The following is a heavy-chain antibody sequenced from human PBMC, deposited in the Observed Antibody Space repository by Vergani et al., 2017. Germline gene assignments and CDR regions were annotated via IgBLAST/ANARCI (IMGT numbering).Heavy chain of an antibody. CDR1: GFTFSSYG. CDR2: ISYDGSNK. J-gene: IGHJ3*02. CDR3: ARKRYNWNYNAFDI. V-gene: IGHV3-30*03. D-gene: IGHD1-7*01. Sequence: QVQLVESGGGVVQPGRSLRLSCAASGFTFSSYGMHWVRQAPGKGLEWVAVISYDGSNKYYADSVKGRFTISRDNSKNTLYLQMNSLRAEDTAVYYCARKRYNWNYNAFDIWGQGTMVTVSS.